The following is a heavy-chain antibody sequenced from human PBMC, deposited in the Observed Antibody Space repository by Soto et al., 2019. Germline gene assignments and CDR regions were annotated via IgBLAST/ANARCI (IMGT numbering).Heavy chain of an antibody. CDR2: ISAYNGKT. D-gene: IGHD1-1*01. CDR1: GYTLPSYG. Sequence: ASVKVSCKASGYTLPSYGVSWVRQAPGQGLEWMGWISAYNGKTNYAQKMQGRVTMTTDTTTSTAYMELRSLRSDDTAVYYCARDFDGTSPFDYWGQGTLVTVSS. V-gene: IGHV1-18*01. CDR3: ARDFDGTSPFDY. J-gene: IGHJ4*02.